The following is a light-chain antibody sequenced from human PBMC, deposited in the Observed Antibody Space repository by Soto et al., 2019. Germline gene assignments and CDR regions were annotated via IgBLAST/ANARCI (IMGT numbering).Light chain of an antibody. CDR3: QQYNNLPRAT. CDR2: RAS. J-gene: IGKJ4*01. CDR1: QSINSN. Sequence: TLSVCTGERAALSCSASQSINSNLAWYQQKPGQAPRLLMFRASIRATGFPARFSGSGSGTEFNVTISSLQSEDSAIYYCQQYNNLPRATFGG. V-gene: IGKV3-15*01.